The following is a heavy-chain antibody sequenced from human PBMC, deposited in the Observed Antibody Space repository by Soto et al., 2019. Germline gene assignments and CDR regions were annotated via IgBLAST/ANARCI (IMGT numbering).Heavy chain of an antibody. CDR3: ARGGEVYYDILTGYSHYYYYGMDV. Sequence: ASVKGSCKASGYTFTSDYMHWVRQAPGQGLEWMGIINPSGGSTSYAQKFQGRVTMTRDTSASTVYMELSSLRSEDTAVCYCARGGEVYYDILTGYSHYYYYGMDVWGQGTTVTVSS. CDR2: INPSGGST. J-gene: IGHJ6*02. CDR1: GYTFTSDY. V-gene: IGHV1-46*01. D-gene: IGHD3-9*01.